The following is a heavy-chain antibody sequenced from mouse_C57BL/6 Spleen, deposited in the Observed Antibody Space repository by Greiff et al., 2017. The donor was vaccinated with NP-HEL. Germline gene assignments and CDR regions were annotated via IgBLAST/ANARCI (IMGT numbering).Heavy chain of an antibody. J-gene: IGHJ4*01. V-gene: IGHV2-2*01. D-gene: IGHD1-1*02. CDR2: IWRGGST. CDR1: GFSLTSYG. Sequence: QVQLKESGPGLVQPSQSLSITCTVSGFSLTSYGVHWVRQSPGKGLEWLGVIWRGGSTDYNAAFISRLSISKDNSKSQVFFKMNSLQADDTAIYYCARGNYALYYAMDYWGQGTSVTVSS. CDR3: ARGNYALYYAMDY.